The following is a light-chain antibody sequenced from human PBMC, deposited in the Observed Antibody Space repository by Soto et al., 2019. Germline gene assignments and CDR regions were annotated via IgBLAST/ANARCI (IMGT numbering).Light chain of an antibody. CDR1: NIGSKS. V-gene: IGLV3-21*02. J-gene: IGLJ1*01. Sequence: SYELTQPPSVSVAPGQTARITCWGNNIGSKSVHWYQQKPGQAPVMVVYDDRDRPSGIPERFSGSNSGNTATLTISRVEAGEEADYYCQVWDSSSDHYVFGTGTKLTVL. CDR2: DDR. CDR3: QVWDSSSDHYV.